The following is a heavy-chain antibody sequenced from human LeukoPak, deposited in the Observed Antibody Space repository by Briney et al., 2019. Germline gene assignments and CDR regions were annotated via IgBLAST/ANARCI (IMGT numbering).Heavy chain of an antibody. V-gene: IGHV1-69*06. J-gene: IGHJ4*02. Sequence: ASVKVSCKASGGTFSSFVISWVGQAPGQGLEWMGGIIPLFGTANYAQKFQGRVTIIADKSTSTAYMELSSLRSEDTAVYYCARGRRFGELSSADYWGQGTLVTVSS. D-gene: IGHD3-10*01. CDR3: ARGRRFGELSSADY. CDR1: GGTFSSFV. CDR2: IIPLFGTA.